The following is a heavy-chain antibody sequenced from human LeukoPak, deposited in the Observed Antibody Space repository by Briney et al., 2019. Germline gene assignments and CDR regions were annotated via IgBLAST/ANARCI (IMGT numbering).Heavy chain of an antibody. V-gene: IGHV3-30*02. CDR3: AKFGILCGSGYFDY. D-gene: IGHD3-10*01. CDR2: IRYDGSNK. CDR1: GFTFSSYG. Sequence: GGSLRLSCAASGFTFSSYGMHWVRQAPGKGLEWVAFIRYDGSNKYYADSVKGRFTISRDNSKNTLYLQMNSLRAEDTAVYYCAKFGILCGSGYFDYWGQGTLVTVSS. J-gene: IGHJ4*02.